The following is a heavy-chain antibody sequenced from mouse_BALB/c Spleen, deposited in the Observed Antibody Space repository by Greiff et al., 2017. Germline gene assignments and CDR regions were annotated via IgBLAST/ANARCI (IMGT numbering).Heavy chain of an antibody. Sequence: EVQLQQSGAELVRSGASVKLSCTASGFNIKDYYMHWVKQRPEQGLEWIGWIDPENGDTEYAPKFQGKATMTADTSSNTPYLQLSSLTSEDTAVYYCNGGGNGGFDYWGQGTTVTVSS. CDR1: GFNIKDYY. V-gene: IGHV14-4*02. CDR2: IDPENGDT. D-gene: IGHD2-1*01. CDR3: NGGGNGGFDY. J-gene: IGHJ2*01.